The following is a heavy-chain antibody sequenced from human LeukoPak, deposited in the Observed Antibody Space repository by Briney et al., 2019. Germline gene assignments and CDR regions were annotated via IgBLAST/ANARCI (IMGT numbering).Heavy chain of an antibody. D-gene: IGHD3-3*01. CDR2: IKRDGSEK. CDR1: GFTFSSYW. CDR3: ARSLRFLEWLLDYYFDY. V-gene: IGHV3-7*01. Sequence: GGSLRLSCAASGFTFSSYWMSWVRQAPGKGLEWVANIKRDGSEKYYVDSVKGRFTISRDNAKNSLYLQMNSLRAEDTAVYYCARSLRFLEWLLDYYFDYWGQGTLVTVSS. J-gene: IGHJ4*02.